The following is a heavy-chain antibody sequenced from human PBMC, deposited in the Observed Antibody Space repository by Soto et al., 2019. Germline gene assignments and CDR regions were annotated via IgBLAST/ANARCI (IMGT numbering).Heavy chain of an antibody. CDR2: ISYDGSNK. CDR3: AKDKGWFGERHAFDI. V-gene: IGHV3-30*18. J-gene: IGHJ3*02. D-gene: IGHD3-10*01. CDR1: GFTFSSYG. Sequence: GGSLRLSCAASGFTFSSYGMHWVRQAPGKGLEWVAVISYDGSNKYYADSVKGRFTISRDNSKNTLYLQMNSLRAEDTAVYYCAKDKGWFGERHAFDIWGQGTMVTVSS.